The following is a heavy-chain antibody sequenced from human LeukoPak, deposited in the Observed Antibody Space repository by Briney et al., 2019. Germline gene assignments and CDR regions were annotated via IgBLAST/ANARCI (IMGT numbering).Heavy chain of an antibody. D-gene: IGHD6-19*01. CDR3: ARGRVAGTNNWFDP. Sequence: KPSETLSLTCAVSGHSISSGYCWGWIRQPPGQGLEWIGSIHHSGSTYYNPSLKSRVTISVDTSKNQISLKLSSVTAADTAVYSCARGRVAGTNNWFDPWGQGTLVTVSS. CDR1: GHSISSGYC. CDR2: IHHSGST. J-gene: IGHJ5*02. V-gene: IGHV4-38-2*01.